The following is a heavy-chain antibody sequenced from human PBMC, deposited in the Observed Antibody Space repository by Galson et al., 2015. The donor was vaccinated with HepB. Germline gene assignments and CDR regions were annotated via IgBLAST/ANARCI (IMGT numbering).Heavy chain of an antibody. CDR3: AREGGFGVVIIWGWFDP. Sequence: TLSLTCTVSGGSISSGSYYWSWIRQPAGKGLEWIGRIYTSGSTNYNPSLKSRVTMSVDTSKNQFSLKLSSVTAADTAVYYCAREGGFGVVIIWGWFDPWGQGTLVTVSS. V-gene: IGHV4-61*02. CDR2: IYTSGST. CDR1: GGSISSGSYY. D-gene: IGHD3-3*01. J-gene: IGHJ5*02.